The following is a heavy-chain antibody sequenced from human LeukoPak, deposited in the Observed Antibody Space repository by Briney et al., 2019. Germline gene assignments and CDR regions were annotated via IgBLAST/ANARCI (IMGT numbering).Heavy chain of an antibody. J-gene: IGHJ4*02. V-gene: IGHV1-24*01. CDR1: GYTLTELS. CDR2: FDPEDGET. CDR3: AAGGYGVNYYFDY. Sequence: ASVKVSCKVSGYTLTELSMHWVRQAPGKGLEWIGGFDPEDGETIYAQKFQGRVTMTEDTSTDTAYMELSSLGSEDTAVYYCAAGGYGVNYYFDYWGQGTLVTVSS. D-gene: IGHD6-13*01.